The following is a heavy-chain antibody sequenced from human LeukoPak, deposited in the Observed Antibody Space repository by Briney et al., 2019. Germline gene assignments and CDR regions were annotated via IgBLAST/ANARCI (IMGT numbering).Heavy chain of an antibody. J-gene: IGHJ6*03. Sequence: ASVKVSCKASGYTFTGYYMHWVRQAPGQGLEWMGWINPNSGGTNYAQKFQGRVTMTRDTSISTAYMELSRLRSDDTAVYYCARSVRVDIVATTLDYYYYMDVWGKGTTVTISS. CDR1: GYTFTGYY. CDR3: ARSVRVDIVATTLDYYYYMDV. D-gene: IGHD5-12*01. CDR2: INPNSGGT. V-gene: IGHV1-2*02.